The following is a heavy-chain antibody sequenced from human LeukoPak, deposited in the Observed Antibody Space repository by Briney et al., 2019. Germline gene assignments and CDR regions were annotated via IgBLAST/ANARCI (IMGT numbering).Heavy chain of an antibody. CDR2: IYYSGSN. Sequence: PSETLSLTCTVSGGSISSGGYYWSWIRQPPGKGLEWIGHIYYSGSNQYNPSLKSRVTISEDTSKNQFSLELSSVTAADTAVYYCARCVPSPIVGEGGTFFDHWGRGTLVTVSS. J-gene: IGHJ4*02. CDR1: GGSISSGGYY. D-gene: IGHD1-7*01. CDR3: ARCVPSPIVGEGGTFFDH. V-gene: IGHV4-31*03.